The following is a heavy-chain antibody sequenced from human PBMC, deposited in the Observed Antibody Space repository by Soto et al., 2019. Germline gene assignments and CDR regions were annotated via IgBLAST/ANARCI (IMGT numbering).Heavy chain of an antibody. CDR2: IKHDGSVK. Sequence: PGGSLRLSCAASGFTVSSNYMSWVRQAPGKGLEWVADIKHDGSVKFYVDSVKGRFTISRDNAKKLLYLQMNGLRAEDTALYYCARAPYINAWYRFDLWGQGTLVTVSS. CDR1: GFTVSSNY. D-gene: IGHD6-13*01. J-gene: IGHJ4*02. V-gene: IGHV3-7*03. CDR3: ARAPYINAWYRFDL.